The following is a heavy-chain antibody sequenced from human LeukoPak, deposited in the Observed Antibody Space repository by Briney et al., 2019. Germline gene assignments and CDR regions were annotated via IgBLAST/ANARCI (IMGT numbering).Heavy chain of an antibody. CDR1: GYTFTSYY. Sequence: ASVKVSCKASGYTFTSYYMHWVRQAPGQGLEWMGIINPSGGSTSYAQKFQGRVTMTRDMSTSTVYMELSSLRSEDTAVYYCARKGPGAYYDILTGYYLYYYYYMDVWGKGTTVTISS. CDR3: ARKGPGAYYDILTGYYLYYYYYMDV. D-gene: IGHD3-9*01. J-gene: IGHJ6*03. V-gene: IGHV1-46*01. CDR2: INPSGGST.